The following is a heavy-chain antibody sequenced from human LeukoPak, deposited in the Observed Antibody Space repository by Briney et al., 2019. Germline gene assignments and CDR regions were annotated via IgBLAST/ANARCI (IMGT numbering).Heavy chain of an antibody. CDR3: ARVGYCSSTSCYAWFDP. CDR1: GYTFTGYY. D-gene: IGHD2-2*01. J-gene: IGHJ5*02. V-gene: IGHV1-2*02. CDR2: INPNSGGT. Sequence: ASVKVSCKASGYTFTGYYMHWVRQAPGQGLEWMGWINPNSGGTNYAQKFQGRVTMTRDTSISTAYMELSRLRPDDTAVYYCARVGYCSSTSCYAWFDPWGQGTLVTVSS.